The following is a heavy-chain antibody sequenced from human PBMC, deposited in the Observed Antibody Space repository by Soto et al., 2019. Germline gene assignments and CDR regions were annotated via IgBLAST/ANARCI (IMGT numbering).Heavy chain of an antibody. CDR3: AKDRHPDGIWTFDS. CDR1: GFTFSTYT. D-gene: IGHD3-9*01. V-gene: IGHV3-23*01. CDR2: INAPGSPT. Sequence: GGSLRLSCAASGFTFSTYTMNWVRQAPGKGLEWVSGINAPGSPTYYAASVKGRFTVSRDNPKKMLFLQMNSLRDEDTAVYYCAKDRHPDGIWTFDSRGPGTLVTVSS. J-gene: IGHJ4*02.